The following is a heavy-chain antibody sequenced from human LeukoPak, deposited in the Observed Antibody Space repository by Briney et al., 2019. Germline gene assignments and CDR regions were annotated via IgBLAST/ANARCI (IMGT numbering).Heavy chain of an antibody. CDR3: ARDRAVVVVAATPANPLSAMAPFDY. Sequence: AGGSLRLSCAASGFTFSSYWMSWVRQAPGKGLEWVANIKQDGSEKYCVDSVKGRFTISRDNAKNSLYLQMNSLRAEDTAVYYCARDRAVVVVAATPANPLSAMAPFDYWGQGTLVTVSS. CDR2: IKQDGSEK. V-gene: IGHV3-7*05. CDR1: GFTFSSYW. D-gene: IGHD2-15*01. J-gene: IGHJ4*02.